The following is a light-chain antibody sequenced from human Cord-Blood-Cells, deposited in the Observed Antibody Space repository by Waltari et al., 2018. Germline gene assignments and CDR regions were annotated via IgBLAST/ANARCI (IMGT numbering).Light chain of an antibody. V-gene: IGKV4-1*01. J-gene: IGKJ1*01. CDR2: WAS. CDR3: QQYYSTPRT. Sequence: DIVMTQSPDSLAVSPGERATINCKSSQSVLYSSNNKNYLAWYQQKPGQPPKLLIYWASTRESGVPDRFSGSGSGTDFTLTISSLHAEDVAVYYCQQYYSTPRTFGQGTKVEIK. CDR1: QSVLYSSNNKNY.